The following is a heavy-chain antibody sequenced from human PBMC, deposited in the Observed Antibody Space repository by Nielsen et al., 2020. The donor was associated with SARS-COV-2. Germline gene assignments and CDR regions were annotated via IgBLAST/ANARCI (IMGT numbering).Heavy chain of an antibody. CDR2: ITMSGAYM. V-gene: IGHV3-21*01. Sequence: GESLKISCAASGFKFTSYTMNWVRQAPGKGLEWVASITMSGAYMYYADSVRGRFTVSRDNAEKSLYLQMNSLRDEDTAIYYCARDQDGGAATSNWYFDLWGRGTLVIVSS. CDR3: ARDQDGGAATSNWYFDL. D-gene: IGHD6-25*01. J-gene: IGHJ2*01. CDR1: GFKFTSYT.